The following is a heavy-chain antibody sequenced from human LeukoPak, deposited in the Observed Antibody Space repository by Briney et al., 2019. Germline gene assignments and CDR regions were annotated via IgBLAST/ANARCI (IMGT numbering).Heavy chain of an antibody. Sequence: WASVEVSCKASGGTFSSYAISWVRQAPGQGLEWMGGIIPIFGTANYAQKFQGRVTITADESTSTAYMELSSLRSEDTAVYYCARISWPRTYYYYGMDVWGQGTTVTVSS. D-gene: IGHD6-13*01. CDR1: GGTFSSYA. J-gene: IGHJ6*02. CDR3: ARISWPRTYYYYGMDV. V-gene: IGHV1-69*13. CDR2: IIPIFGTA.